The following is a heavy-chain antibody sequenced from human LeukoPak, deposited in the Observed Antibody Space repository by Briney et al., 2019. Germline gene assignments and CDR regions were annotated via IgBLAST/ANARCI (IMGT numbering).Heavy chain of an antibody. CDR1: GYTFTGYY. D-gene: IGHD3-22*01. CDR3: ARVVYYYDSSGYYPLGY. J-gene: IGHJ4*02. Sequence: ASVKVSCKASGYTFTGYYMHWVRQAPGQGLEWVGIINPSGGSTSYAQKFQGRVTMTRDTSTSTVYMELSSLRSEDTAVYYCARVVYYYDSSGYYPLGYWGQGTLVTVSS. V-gene: IGHV1-46*01. CDR2: INPSGGST.